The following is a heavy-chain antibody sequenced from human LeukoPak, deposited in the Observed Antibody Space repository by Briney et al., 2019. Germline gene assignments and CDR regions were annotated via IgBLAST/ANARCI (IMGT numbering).Heavy chain of an antibody. Sequence: GESLKISCKGSGYSFTNYWIGWVRQMPGKGLEWMGIIYPGDSDTRYSPSFQGQVTISADKSINTAYLQWSSLQASDTAMYYCAQRPSRSWYAPVDPFVHGSL. V-gene: IGHV5-51*01. CDR3: AQRPSRSWYAPVDP. D-gene: IGHD6-13*01. CDR1: GYSFTNYW. CDR2: IYPGDSDT. J-gene: IGHJ5*02.